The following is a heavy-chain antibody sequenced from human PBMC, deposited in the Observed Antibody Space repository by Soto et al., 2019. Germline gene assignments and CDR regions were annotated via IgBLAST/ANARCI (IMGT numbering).Heavy chain of an antibody. D-gene: IGHD1-20*01. CDR2: IYYSGST. CDR3: ARRNNWKDVSGMDV. CDR1: GGSISSSSYY. V-gene: IGHV4-39*01. J-gene: IGHJ6*02. Sequence: SETLSLTCTVSGGSISSSSYYWGWIRQPPGKGLEWIGSIYYSGSTYYNPSLKSRVTISVDTSKNQFSLKLSSVTAADTAVYYCARRNNWKDVSGMDVWGQGTTVTVSS.